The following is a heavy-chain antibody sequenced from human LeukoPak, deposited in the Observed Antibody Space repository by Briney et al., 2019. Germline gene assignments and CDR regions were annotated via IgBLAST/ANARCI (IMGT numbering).Heavy chain of an antibody. CDR1: GFPFSRTY. Sequence: GGSLRLSCAASGFPFSRTYMSWVRQAPGKGLEWVSVIYRGGSTYCADSVKGRFTISRDNSKNTLYLQMNSLRAEDTAVYYCARGPYYPAFDIWGQGTMVTVSS. V-gene: IGHV3-66*01. CDR2: IYRGGST. J-gene: IGHJ3*02. D-gene: IGHD3-10*01. CDR3: ARGPYYPAFDI.